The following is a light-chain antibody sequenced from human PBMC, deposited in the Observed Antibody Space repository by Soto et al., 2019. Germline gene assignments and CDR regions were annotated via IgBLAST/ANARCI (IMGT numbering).Light chain of an antibody. CDR2: DVS. CDR1: SSDVGGYNY. Sequence: QSALTQPASVSGSPGQSITISCTGTSSDVGGYNYVSWYQQHPGKAPKLMIYDVSNRPSGVSNRFSGSKSGNTASLTISGLQAEDEADYYCSSYTSSSTLAFGGGNKLTVL. V-gene: IGLV2-14*01. J-gene: IGLJ2*01. CDR3: SSYTSSSTLA.